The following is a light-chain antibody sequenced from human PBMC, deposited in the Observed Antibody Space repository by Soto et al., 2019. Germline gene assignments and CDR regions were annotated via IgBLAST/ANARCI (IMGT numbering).Light chain of an antibody. J-gene: IGKJ4*01. Sequence: DIQMTQSPSSLSASVGDRVTITCRASQAIYNYLAWYQQKPGKVPTLLISAASTLQSGVPSRFSGSGSGTDFTLTISSLQPEEVATYYCQKFSAVPTFGGGTKMEI. CDR2: AAS. CDR3: QKFSAVPT. CDR1: QAIYNY. V-gene: IGKV1-27*01.